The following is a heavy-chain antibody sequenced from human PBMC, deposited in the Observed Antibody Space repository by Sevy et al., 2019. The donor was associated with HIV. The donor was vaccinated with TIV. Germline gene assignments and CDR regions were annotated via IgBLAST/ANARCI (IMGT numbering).Heavy chain of an antibody. CDR3: ARDPNTTMATYYFDS. J-gene: IGHJ4*02. V-gene: IGHV3-30*04. CDR1: GFMFSVYT. Sequence: GGSLRLSCAASGFMFSVYTMHWVRQAPGKGLEWMAAISYDGVSQYYADSVKGRFTISRDKSKTTLYLQMNSLRTEDTGAYYCARDPNTTMATYYFDSWGQGTLVTVSS. CDR2: ISYDGVSQ. D-gene: IGHD5-18*01.